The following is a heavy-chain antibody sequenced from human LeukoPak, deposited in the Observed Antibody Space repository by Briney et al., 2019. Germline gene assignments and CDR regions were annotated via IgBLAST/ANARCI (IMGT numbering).Heavy chain of an antibody. CDR3: GNYYDSSGYPAKSDY. Sequence: PSETLSLTCAVYLGSLSGYYWSWIRQPPGKGLEWIGEINHSGSTNYNPSLKSRVTISVDTSKNQFSLKLSSVTAANTAVYYCGNYYDSSGYPAKSDYWGQGTLVTVSS. J-gene: IGHJ4*02. D-gene: IGHD3-22*01. V-gene: IGHV4-34*01. CDR1: LGSLSGYY. CDR2: INHSGST.